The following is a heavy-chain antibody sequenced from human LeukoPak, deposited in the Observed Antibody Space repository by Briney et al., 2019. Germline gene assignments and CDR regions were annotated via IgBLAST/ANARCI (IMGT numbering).Heavy chain of an antibody. CDR3: ARDHRGKQLWLTRPDEFDAFDI. CDR1: GYTFTNYY. CDR2: INPSAGST. V-gene: IGHV1-46*01. D-gene: IGHD5-18*01. J-gene: IGHJ3*02. Sequence: ASVKVSCKASGYTFTNYYMHWVRQAPGQGLEWMGIINPSAGSTSYAQKFQGRIAVTRDTSTSTVYMELRSLRPEDTAVYYCARDHRGKQLWLTRPDEFDAFDIWGQGTMVTVSS.